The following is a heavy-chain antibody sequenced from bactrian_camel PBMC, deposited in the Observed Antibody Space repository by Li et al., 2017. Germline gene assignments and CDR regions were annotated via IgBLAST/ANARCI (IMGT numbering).Heavy chain of an antibody. D-gene: IGHD1*01. CDR2: IDYDGTT. Sequence: HVQLVESGGGSVQAGGSLRLSCAASVYPSSSRCGGWFRQAPWKEREGVASIDYDGTTTYSDSVKGRFTISKDNAKNTLYLQMNGLKPEDAGMYFCVAGFMRYCTHIRESDFTYRGQGTQVTVS. CDR3: VAGFMRYCTHIRESDFTY. V-gene: IGHV3S53*01. J-gene: IGHJ4*01. CDR1: VYPSSSRC.